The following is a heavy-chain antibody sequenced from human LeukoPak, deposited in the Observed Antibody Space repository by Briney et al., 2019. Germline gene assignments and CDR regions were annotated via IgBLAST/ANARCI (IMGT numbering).Heavy chain of an antibody. CDR1: GFTFSSYW. V-gene: IGHV3-7*01. J-gene: IGHJ4*02. CDR2: IKQDGSEN. D-gene: IGHD4-17*01. Sequence: GGYLRLSCAASGFTFSSYWMSWVRQAPGKGLEWVANIKQDGSENYYVDSVKGRITISRDNAKNSLYLQMNSLRAEDTAVYYCARVSPNTVTTLQYFYYWGQGTLVTVSS. CDR3: ARVSPNTVTTLQYFYY.